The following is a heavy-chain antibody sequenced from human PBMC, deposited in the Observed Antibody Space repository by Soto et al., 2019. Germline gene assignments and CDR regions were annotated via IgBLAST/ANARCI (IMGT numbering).Heavy chain of an antibody. CDR1: AYSFTSYW. V-gene: IGHV5-51*01. D-gene: IGHD5-12*01. CDR3: ARGVDGYTWGAY. Sequence: PGESLKISCQGSAYSFTSYWIGWVRQMPGKGLEYMGAIHPGNSDTRYSPSFQGQVTISADKSISTAYLQRSSLQASDIAVYYCARGVDGYTWGAYWGQGTQVTVSS. CDR2: IHPGNSDT. J-gene: IGHJ4*02.